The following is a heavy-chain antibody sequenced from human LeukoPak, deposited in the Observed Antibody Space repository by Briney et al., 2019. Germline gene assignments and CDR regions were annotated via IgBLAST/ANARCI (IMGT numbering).Heavy chain of an antibody. CDR2: TVPVLGIT. CDR1: GGTFSSYA. D-gene: IGHD5-12*01. Sequence: ASVKVSCKASGGTFSSYAIDWVRQAPGQGLQWMGRTVPVLGITNNAQKFQGRVTITADKSTSTTYMELSSLRSDDTAVYYCATGGPTCGYSAYDMCAFDYWGQGTLVAVSS. V-gene: IGHV1-69*04. J-gene: IGHJ4*02. CDR3: ATGGPTCGYSAYDMCAFDY.